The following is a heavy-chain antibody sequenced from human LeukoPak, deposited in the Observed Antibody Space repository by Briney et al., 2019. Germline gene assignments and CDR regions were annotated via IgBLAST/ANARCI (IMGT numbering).Heavy chain of an antibody. D-gene: IGHD2-8*02. CDR2: ISSSSSYI. V-gene: IGHV3-21*01. CDR1: GFTFSSYS. CDR3: ARAYWVHHYFDY. Sequence: GSLRLSCAASGFTFSSYSMNWVRQAPGKGLEWVSSISSSSSYIYYADSVKGRCTISRDNAKNSLYLQMNSLRAEDTAVYYCARAYWVHHYFDYWGQGTLVTVSS. J-gene: IGHJ4*02.